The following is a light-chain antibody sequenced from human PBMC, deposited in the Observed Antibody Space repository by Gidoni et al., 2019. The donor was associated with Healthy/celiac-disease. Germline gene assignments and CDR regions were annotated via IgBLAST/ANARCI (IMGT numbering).Light chain of an antibody. CDR2: KDS. J-gene: IGLJ2*01. Sequence: SYELTQPPSVSVSLGQMARITCSGEALPKKYAHWYQQKPGQFPVLVMYKDSERPSGIPERFSGSSSGTIVTLTISGVQAGDEADYYCLSADSSGTPVVFGGGTKLTVL. CDR3: LSADSSGTPVV. V-gene: IGLV3-16*01. CDR1: ALPKKY.